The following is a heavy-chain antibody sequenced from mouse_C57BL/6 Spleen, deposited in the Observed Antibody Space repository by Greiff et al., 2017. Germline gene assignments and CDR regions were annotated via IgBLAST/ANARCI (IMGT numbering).Heavy chain of an antibody. Sequence: VQRVESGPELVKPGASVTISCKASGYAFSSSWLNWVKQRPGKGLEWIGRIYPGDGDTNYNGKFRGKATLTADKSSCTAYMQLSSLTSDDSAVFFWASADVREYYYAMDYWGQVPSVTVSS. CDR2: IYPGDGDT. CDR3: ASADVREYYYAMDY. J-gene: IGHJ4*01. CDR1: GYAFSSSW. V-gene: IGHV1-82*01. D-gene: IGHD1-1*01.